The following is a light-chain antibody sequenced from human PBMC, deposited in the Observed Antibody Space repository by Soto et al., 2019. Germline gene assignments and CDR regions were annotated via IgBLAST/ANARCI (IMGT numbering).Light chain of an antibody. Sequence: QSVLTQPASVSGSPGQSITISCTGTSSDVGSYNLVSWYQKHPGKAPKLMIYEDSKRPSGVSNRFSGSKSGNTASLTISGLQTEDEADYYCCSYAGSSTWVFGGGTKLTV. CDR3: CSYAGSSTWV. CDR1: SSDVGSYNL. V-gene: IGLV2-23*01. J-gene: IGLJ3*02. CDR2: EDS.